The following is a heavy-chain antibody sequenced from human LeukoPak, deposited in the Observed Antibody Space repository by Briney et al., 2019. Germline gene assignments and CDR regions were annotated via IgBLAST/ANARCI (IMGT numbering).Heavy chain of an antibody. Sequence: ASVKVSCKASGYTFTAYHVHWVRQAPGQGLEWMGRINPNSGDTNHAQKFQGRVTMTRDTSISTAYMELSRLRSDDTAVYYCARDYCSSTSCLFDYWGQGTLVSVSS. D-gene: IGHD2-2*01. CDR2: INPNSGDT. CDR3: ARDYCSSTSCLFDY. V-gene: IGHV1-2*06. J-gene: IGHJ4*02. CDR1: GYTFTAYH.